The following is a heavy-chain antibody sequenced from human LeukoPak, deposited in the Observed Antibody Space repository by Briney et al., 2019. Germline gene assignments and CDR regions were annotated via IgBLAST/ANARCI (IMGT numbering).Heavy chain of an antibody. CDR3: AREVPYYYDMDAGIDY. D-gene: IGHD3-22*01. V-gene: IGHV3-11*01. J-gene: IGHJ4*02. Sequence: GGSLRLSYVASGFSLSGYWMYWVRQAPGKGLEWVSYISSSGSTIYYAGSVKGRFTISRDNAKNSLYLQMNSLRAEDTAVYYCAREVPYYYDMDAGIDYWGQGTLVTVSS. CDR1: GFSLSGYW. CDR2: ISSSGSTI.